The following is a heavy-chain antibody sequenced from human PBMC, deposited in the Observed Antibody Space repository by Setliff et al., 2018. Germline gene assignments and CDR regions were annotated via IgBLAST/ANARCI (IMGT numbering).Heavy chain of an antibody. CDR3: TRDWGGVGATNAFDI. D-gene: IGHD1-26*01. V-gene: IGHV3-74*01. CDR1: GFTFSRYW. CDR2: IHNDGTST. J-gene: IGHJ3*02. Sequence: GGSLRLSCEASGFTFSRYWMHWVRQAPGKGLVWVSRIHNDGTSTSYADSVKGRFTISRDNAKNTVYLEMNRLRAEDTAIYYCTRDWGGVGATNAFDIWGQGTMVTVSS.